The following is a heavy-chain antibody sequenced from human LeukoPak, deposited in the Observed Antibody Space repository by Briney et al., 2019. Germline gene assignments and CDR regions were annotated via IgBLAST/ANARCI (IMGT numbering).Heavy chain of an antibody. J-gene: IGHJ4*02. CDR1: RGTFSSYA. CDR3: ARLHKVRGVIGGNYFDY. D-gene: IGHD3-10*01. CDR2: IIPIFGTA. V-gene: IGHV1-69*01. Sequence: SVKVSCKASRGTFSSYAISWVRQAPGQGLEWMGGIIPIFGTANYAQKFQGRVTITADESTSTAYMELSSLRSEDTAVYYCARLHKVRGVIGGNYFDYWGQGTLVTVSS.